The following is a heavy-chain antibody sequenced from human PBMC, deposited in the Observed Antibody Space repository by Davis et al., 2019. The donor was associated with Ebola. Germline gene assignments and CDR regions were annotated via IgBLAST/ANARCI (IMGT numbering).Heavy chain of an antibody. CDR2: INSDGSNT. V-gene: IGHV3-74*01. Sequence: PGGSLRLSCAASGFTFSSYWMHWVRQAPGKGLVWVSRINSDGSNTNYADSVKGRFTISRDNSKNTLYLQMNSLRAEDTAVYYCARDGRSVVIAIHLLFYWGQGTLVTVSS. D-gene: IGHD2-21*01. CDR3: ARDGRSVVIAIHLLFY. CDR1: GFTFSSYW. J-gene: IGHJ4*02.